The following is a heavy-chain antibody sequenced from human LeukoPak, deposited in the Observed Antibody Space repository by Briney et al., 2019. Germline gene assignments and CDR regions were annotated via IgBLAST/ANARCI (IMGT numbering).Heavy chain of an antibody. CDR1: EFTFNSYS. Sequence: GGSLRLSCAASEFTFNSYSFNWIRQPPGEGLELVSSISSGSTYIYYSDSVKGRFTVSRDNAKNSLYLQMNNLRAEDTAVYYCARDPFYYDAAGSDDYWGQGTLVTVSS. CDR3: ARDPFYYDAAGSDDY. V-gene: IGHV3-21*01. D-gene: IGHD3-22*01. CDR2: ISSGSTYI. J-gene: IGHJ4*02.